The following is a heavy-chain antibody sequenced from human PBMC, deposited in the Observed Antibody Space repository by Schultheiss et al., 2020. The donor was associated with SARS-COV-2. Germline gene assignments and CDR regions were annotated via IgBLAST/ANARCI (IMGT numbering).Heavy chain of an antibody. Sequence: GESLKISCAASGFTFSRYGMHWVRQAPGKGLEWVAGIWYDESNKYYADSVKGRFTISRDNSKNTLYLQMNILRAEDTAVYYCARDLSYNWNLHNYFDYWGQGTLVTVSS. D-gene: IGHD1-7*01. CDR1: GFTFSRYG. V-gene: IGHV3-33*01. CDR3: ARDLSYNWNLHNYFDY. J-gene: IGHJ4*02. CDR2: IWYDESNK.